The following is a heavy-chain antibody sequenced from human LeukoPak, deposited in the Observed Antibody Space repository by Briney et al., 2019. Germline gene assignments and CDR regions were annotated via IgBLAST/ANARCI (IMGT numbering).Heavy chain of an antibody. CDR2: ISSSSSYI. J-gene: IGHJ4*02. D-gene: IGHD6-6*01. V-gene: IGHV3-21*01. CDR1: GFTFSSYS. Sequence: GGSLRLSCAASGFTFSSYSMNWVRQAPGKGLEWVSSISSSSSYIYYANSVKGRFTISRDNAKNSLYLQMNSLRAEDTAVYYCARAHQYSSSSNYWGLGTLVTVSS. CDR3: ARAHQYSSSSNY.